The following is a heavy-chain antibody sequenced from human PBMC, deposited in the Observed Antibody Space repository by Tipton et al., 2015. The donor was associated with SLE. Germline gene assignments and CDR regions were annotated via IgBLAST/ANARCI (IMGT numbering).Heavy chain of an antibody. V-gene: IGHV4-34*01. CDR1: GGSFSGYY. CDR3: ARKGGAFDI. J-gene: IGHJ3*02. Sequence: TLSLTCAVYGGSFSGYYWSWIRQPPGKGLEWIGEINHSGSTNYNPSLKSRVTISVDTSKNQFSLKPSSVTAADTAVYYCARKGGAFDIWGQGTMVTVSS. CDR2: INHSGST. D-gene: IGHD3-16*01.